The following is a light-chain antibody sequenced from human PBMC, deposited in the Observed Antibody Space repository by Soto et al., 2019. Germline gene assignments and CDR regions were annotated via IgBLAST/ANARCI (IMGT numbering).Light chain of an antibody. Sequence: QAVVTQEPSLTVSPGGTVTLTCGSSTGAVISGHYPYWFQQKPGQAPRTLIYDTSNKHSWTPARFSGSLLGGKAALTLSGAQPEDEAEYYCLLSYSGAHVVFGGGTKVTVL. CDR3: LLSYSGAHVV. V-gene: IGLV7-46*01. J-gene: IGLJ2*01. CDR2: DTS. CDR1: TGAVISGHY.